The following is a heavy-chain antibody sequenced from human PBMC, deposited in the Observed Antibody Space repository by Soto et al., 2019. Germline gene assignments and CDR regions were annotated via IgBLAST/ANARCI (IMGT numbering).Heavy chain of an antibody. D-gene: IGHD2-21*01. CDR3: ARSQFHSFDY. CDR2: SNAGNGNT. J-gene: IGHJ4*02. CDR1: GYTFTSYA. Sequence: ASVKVSCQASGYTFTSYAMHWVRQAPGQRLEWMGWSNAGNGNTKYSHKFQGRVPITRYTSASTAHMELSSLSSEDTSVDYCARSQFHSFDYWGQGTLVTVSS. V-gene: IGHV1-3*01.